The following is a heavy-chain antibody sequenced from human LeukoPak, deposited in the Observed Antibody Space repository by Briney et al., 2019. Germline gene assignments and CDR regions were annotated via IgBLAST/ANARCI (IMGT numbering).Heavy chain of an antibody. D-gene: IGHD1-26*01. Sequence: TPGESLKISCKGSGHSFTNYWIGWVRQMPGKGLEWMGIIYPGDSDTRYSPSFQGQVTISADKSISTAYLQWSSLKASDTAMYYCARDWGSGSYSWYFDLWGRGTLVTASS. J-gene: IGHJ2*01. CDR1: GHSFTNYW. CDR2: IYPGDSDT. V-gene: IGHV5-51*01. CDR3: ARDWGSGSYSWYFDL.